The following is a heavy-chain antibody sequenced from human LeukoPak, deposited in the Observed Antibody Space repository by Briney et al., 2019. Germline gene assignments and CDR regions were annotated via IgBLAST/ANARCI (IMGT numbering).Heavy chain of an antibody. CDR3: VRDRDIVTGIVWHVFDV. D-gene: IGHD3-9*01. V-gene: IGHV3-74*01. J-gene: IGHJ3*01. CDR2: IKTDGSTT. CDR1: GFTFSKYW. Sequence: GSLRLSCAASGFTFSKYWMHWVRQAPGKGLMWVSRIKTDGSTTSYADSVKGRFTISRDNTKNTLYLQMNSLRAEDTAVYYCVRDRDIVTGIVWHVFDVWGQGTMVTVSS.